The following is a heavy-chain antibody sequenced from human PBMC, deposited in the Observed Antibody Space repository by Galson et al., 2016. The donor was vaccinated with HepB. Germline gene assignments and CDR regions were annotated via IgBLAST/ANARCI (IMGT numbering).Heavy chain of an antibody. CDR2: IIPLFGTT. CDR1: GNTFSSHG. V-gene: IGHV1-69*13. D-gene: IGHD4-17*01. Sequence: SVKVSCKASGNTFSSHGISWLKQAPGQGLEWMGGIIPLFGTTNYAQKFQGRVTITADESTSIAYMELSSLKSEDTAVYYCARVGDYGGWLDPWGQGTLVIVSS. CDR3: ARVGDYGGWLDP. J-gene: IGHJ5*02.